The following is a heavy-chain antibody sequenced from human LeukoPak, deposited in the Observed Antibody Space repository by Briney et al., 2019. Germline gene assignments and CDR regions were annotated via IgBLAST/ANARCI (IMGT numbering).Heavy chain of an antibody. CDR3: ARFFSGGASSFDY. CDR2: IYSGGST. CDR1: GFTVSSNY. Sequence: QPGGSLRLSCAASGFTVSSNYMSCVRQAPGKGLEWVSVIYSGGSTYYADSVKGRFTISRDNSKNTLYLQMNSLRAEDTAVYYCARFFSGGASSFDYWGQGTLVTVSS. V-gene: IGHV3-53*01. J-gene: IGHJ4*02. D-gene: IGHD6-19*01.